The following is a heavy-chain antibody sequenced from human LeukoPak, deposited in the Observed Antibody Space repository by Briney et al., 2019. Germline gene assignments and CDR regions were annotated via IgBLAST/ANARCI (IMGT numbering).Heavy chain of an antibody. Sequence: GRSLRLSCTASGFTFGDYAMSWVRQAPGKGLEWVGFIRSKAYGGTTEYAASVKGRFTISRDDSKSIAYLQMNSLKTEDTAVYYCTRTSDYGEYGVFFDYWGEGTLVTLSS. J-gene: IGHJ4*02. CDR2: IRSKAYGGTT. D-gene: IGHD4-17*01. CDR1: GFTFGDYA. CDR3: TRTSDYGEYGVFFDY. V-gene: IGHV3-49*04.